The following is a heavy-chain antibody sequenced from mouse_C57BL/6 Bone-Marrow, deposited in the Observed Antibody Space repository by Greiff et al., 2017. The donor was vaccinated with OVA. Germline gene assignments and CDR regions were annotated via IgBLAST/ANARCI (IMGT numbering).Heavy chain of an antibody. D-gene: IGHD1-1*01. CDR2: ISYDGSN. V-gene: IGHV3-6*01. CDR1: GYSITSGYY. Sequence: VQLQQSGPGLVKPSQSLSLTCSVTGYSITSGYYWNWIRQFPGNKLEWMGYISYDGSNNYNPSLKNRISITRDTSKNQFFLKLNSVTTEDTATYYCARAYYYGSSYPYYFDYWGQGTTLTVSS. CDR3: ARAYYYGSSYPYYFDY. J-gene: IGHJ2*01.